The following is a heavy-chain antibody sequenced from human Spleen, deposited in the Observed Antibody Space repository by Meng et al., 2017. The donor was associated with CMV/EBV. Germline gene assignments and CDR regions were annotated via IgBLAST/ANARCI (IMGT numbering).Heavy chain of an antibody. V-gene: IGHV3-21*01. J-gene: IGHJ4*02. Sequence: TYDMNWVRQAPGKWLEWVSSISSSSTYIYYADSVKGRFAVSRDNAKNSLYLQMNSLRAEDTAVYYCATSMKYYSGSGSYYWGSHRDYWGQVTLVTVSS. CDR3: ATSMKYYSGSGSYYWGSHRDY. CDR1: TYD. CDR2: ISSSSTYI. D-gene: IGHD3-10*01.